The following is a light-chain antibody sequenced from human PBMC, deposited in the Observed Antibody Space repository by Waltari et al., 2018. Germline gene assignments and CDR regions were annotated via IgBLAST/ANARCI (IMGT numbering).Light chain of an antibody. Sequence: EIVLTQSPGTLSLSPGERATLSCRPSQSVSRSLAWYQQKTGQAPRLLIFDASSRATGIPDRFSGSGSGTDFSRTISRLEPEDFAVYYCQKYVSLPATFGQGTKVEI. V-gene: IGKV3-20*01. CDR2: DAS. J-gene: IGKJ1*01. CDR1: QSVSRS. CDR3: QKYVSLPAT.